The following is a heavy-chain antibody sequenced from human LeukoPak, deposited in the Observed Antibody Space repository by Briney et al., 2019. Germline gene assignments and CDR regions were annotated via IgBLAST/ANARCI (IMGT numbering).Heavy chain of an antibody. V-gene: IGHV4-30-2*01. Sequence: SETLSLTCAVSGGSISSGGYSWSWIRQPPGKGLEWIGYIYHSGSTNYNPSLKSRVTISVDTSKNQFSLKLSSVTAADTAVYYCARMLVMWELPDAFDIWGQGTMVTVSS. CDR1: GGSISSGGYS. D-gene: IGHD1-26*01. CDR3: ARMLVMWELPDAFDI. J-gene: IGHJ3*02. CDR2: IYHSGST.